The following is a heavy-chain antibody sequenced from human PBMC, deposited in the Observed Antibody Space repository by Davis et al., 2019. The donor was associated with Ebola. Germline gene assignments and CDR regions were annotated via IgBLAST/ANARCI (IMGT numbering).Heavy chain of an antibody. CDR1: GFTFSTYS. J-gene: IGHJ4*02. CDR3: AKPSSSWVVSYYFDF. Sequence: GESLKISCAASGFTFSTYSMNWVRQAPGKGLEWVSSISSSSYYIYYADSLKGRFTISRDNAKNSLYLQMNSLRPEDTGVYYCAKPSSSWVVSYYFDFWGQGTLVTVSS. D-gene: IGHD6-13*01. CDR2: ISSSSYYI. V-gene: IGHV3-21*01.